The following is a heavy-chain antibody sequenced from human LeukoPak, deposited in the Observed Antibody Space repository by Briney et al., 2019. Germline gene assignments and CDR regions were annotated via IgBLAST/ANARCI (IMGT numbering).Heavy chain of an antibody. CDR3: ARSKFLDF. CDR2: IRSKGFGGTT. CDR1: GFTFGDYA. V-gene: IGHV3-49*03. J-gene: IGHJ4*02. Sequence: GGSLRLSCIESGFTFGDYAMSWFRQAPGKGLEWVGFIRSKGFGGTTDYAASVKGRFTISRDDSKNIASLQMNSLKAEDAAVYYCARSKFLDFWGQGTLVTVSS. D-gene: IGHD2-21*01.